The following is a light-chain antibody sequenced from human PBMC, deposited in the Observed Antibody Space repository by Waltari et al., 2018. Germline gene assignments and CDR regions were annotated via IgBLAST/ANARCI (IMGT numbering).Light chain of an antibody. J-gene: IGKJ4*01. CDR1: QSVSSS. CDR2: GAS. V-gene: IGKV3-15*01. CDR3: QQYSNWPLT. Sequence: EIVLTQSPVTLSFSPGERATLSCRASQSVSSSLAWYQQKPGQAPRLLIYGASTRATGIPDRFSGSGSGTDFTLTISSLEPEDFAVYYCQQYSNWPLTFGGGTKVEIK.